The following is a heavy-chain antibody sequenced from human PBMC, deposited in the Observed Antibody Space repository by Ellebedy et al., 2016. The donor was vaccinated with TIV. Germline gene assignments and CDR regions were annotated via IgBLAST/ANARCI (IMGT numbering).Heavy chain of an antibody. D-gene: IGHD6-19*01. J-gene: IGHJ4*02. CDR2: IYSGGST. V-gene: IGHV3-66*02. CDR3: ARDGVDRDVAGLDY. Sequence: GESLKISCAASGFTVSSNYMSWVRQAPGKGLEWVSVIYSGGSTYYADSVKGRFTISRDNSKNTLYLQMNSLRAEDTAVYYCARDGVDRDVAGLDYWGQGTLVTVSS. CDR1: GFTVSSNY.